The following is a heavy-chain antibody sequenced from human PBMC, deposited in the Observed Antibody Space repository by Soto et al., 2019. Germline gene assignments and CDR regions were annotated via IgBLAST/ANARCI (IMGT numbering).Heavy chain of an antibody. V-gene: IGHV1-2*02. J-gene: IGHJ3*01. D-gene: IGHD3-10*02. CDR2: INPNSGGT. CDR1: GDTFTGYY. CDR3: AIDAPVPGALVAFDF. Sequence: ASVKVSCKACGDTFTGYYMHWVGQAPGQGLEWMGWINPNSGGTNYAQKFQGRVTMTRDTSISTAYMELSRLRSDDTAVYYCAIDAPVPGALVAFDFWDPETLVTVSS.